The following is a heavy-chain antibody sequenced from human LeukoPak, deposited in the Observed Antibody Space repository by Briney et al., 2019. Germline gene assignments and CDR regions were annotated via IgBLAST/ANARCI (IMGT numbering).Heavy chain of an antibody. CDR1: GFTFSSYA. D-gene: IGHD3-22*01. CDR3: AKVGSYHDFDY. CDR2: ISYDGSNE. Sequence: GGSLRLSCAASGFTFSSYAMHWVRQAPGKGLEWVALISYDGSNEYYADSVKGRFTVSRDNSKNTLFLQMNSLRAEDTAVYYCAKVGSYHDFDYWGQGTLVTVSS. J-gene: IGHJ4*02. V-gene: IGHV3-30*18.